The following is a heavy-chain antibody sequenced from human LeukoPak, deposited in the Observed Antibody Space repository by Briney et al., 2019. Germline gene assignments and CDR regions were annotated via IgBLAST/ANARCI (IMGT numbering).Heavy chain of an antibody. CDR2: KTDGWTT. Sequence: KTDGWTTDYAAPVKGRFTIARDESKNTLDMQMNSLKTEDTAVYYCTTMWELLLRPGRDYWGQGTLVTVSS. CDR3: TTMWELLLRPGRDY. J-gene: IGHJ4*02. D-gene: IGHD1-26*01. V-gene: IGHV3-15*01.